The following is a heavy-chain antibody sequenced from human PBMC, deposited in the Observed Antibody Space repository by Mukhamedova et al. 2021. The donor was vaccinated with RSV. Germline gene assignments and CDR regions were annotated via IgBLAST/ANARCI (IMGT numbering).Heavy chain of an antibody. V-gene: IGHV4-30-2*05. CDR3: AREGIVPWGLYYFDY. D-gene: IGHD3-16*01. Sequence: SRVTISVDTSKNQFSLKLSSVTAADPAGYYCAREGIVPWGLYYFDYWGQGTLVTVSS. J-gene: IGHJ4*02.